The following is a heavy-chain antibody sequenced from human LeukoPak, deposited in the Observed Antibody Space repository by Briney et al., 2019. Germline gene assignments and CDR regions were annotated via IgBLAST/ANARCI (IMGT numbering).Heavy chain of an antibody. V-gene: IGHV3-30*18. CDR2: ISYDGSNQ. CDR3: AKDRNFGFLDY. J-gene: IGHJ4*02. CDR1: GFTFSSYG. Sequence: GGSLRLSCAVSGFTFSSYGMHWVRQAPGKGLEWVAVISYDGSNQYYADSVKGRFTISRDNSKNTLYLQMNSLGAEDTAVYYCAKDRNFGFLDYWGQGTLVIVSS. D-gene: IGHD3-16*01.